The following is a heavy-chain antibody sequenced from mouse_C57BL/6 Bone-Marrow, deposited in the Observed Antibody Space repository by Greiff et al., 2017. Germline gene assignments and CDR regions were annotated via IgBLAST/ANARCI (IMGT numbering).Heavy chain of an antibody. CDR1: GYTFTSYW. J-gene: IGHJ4*01. V-gene: IGHV1-69*01. Sequence: VQLQQPGAELVMPGASVKLSCKASGYTFTSYWMHWVKQRPGQGLEWIGEIDPSDSYTNYNQKFKCKSTLTVDKSSITAYMQLSSRTYEDSAVYYCARVAGSSLYYAMDYWGQGTSVTVSS. D-gene: IGHD1-1*01. CDR2: IDPSDSYT. CDR3: ARVAGSSLYYAMDY.